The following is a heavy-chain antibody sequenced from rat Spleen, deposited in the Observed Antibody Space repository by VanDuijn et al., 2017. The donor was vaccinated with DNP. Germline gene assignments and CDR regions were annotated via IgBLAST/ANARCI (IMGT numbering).Heavy chain of an antibody. CDR3: ATGTLAY. V-gene: IGHV5-58*01. Sequence: EVQLVESGGGLVEPGRSLKLSCVASGITFSSYWMFWIRQTPGKGLEWVASISSDGGSSYYRDSVKGRFTISRDNAKSTLYLQMDSLRSEDTATYYCATGTLAYWDQGTLVTVSS. J-gene: IGHJ3*01. CDR1: GITFSSYW. CDR2: ISSDGGSS.